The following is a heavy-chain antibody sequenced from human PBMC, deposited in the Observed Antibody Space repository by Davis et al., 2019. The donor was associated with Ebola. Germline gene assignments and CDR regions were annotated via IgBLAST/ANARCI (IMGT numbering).Heavy chain of an antibody. Sequence: GESLKISCAASGFTFSSYSMNWVRQAPGKGLEWVANINQDGSEPKYVDSVKGRFTISRDNAKNSLYLQMNSLRAEDTAIYYCVRFFFDLWGQGALVTVSS. CDR3: VRFFFDL. CDR1: GFTFSSYS. V-gene: IGHV3-7*03. J-gene: IGHJ4*02. CDR2: INQDGSEP.